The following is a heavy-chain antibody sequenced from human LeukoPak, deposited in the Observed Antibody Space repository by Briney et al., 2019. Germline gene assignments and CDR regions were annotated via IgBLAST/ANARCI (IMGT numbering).Heavy chain of an antibody. V-gene: IGHV4-59*01. CDR2: IYYTGST. D-gene: IGHD2-2*01. J-gene: IGHJ4*02. Sequence: KPSETLSLTCTVSGGSIDSYYWSWIRQPLGKGLEWIGYIYYTGSTEYHPSLKSRVTISLDTSKNQFSLKLTSVTAADTAVYYCARVYQSAEYYFDYWGQGNLVSVSS. CDR3: ARVYQSAEYYFDY. CDR1: GGSIDSYY.